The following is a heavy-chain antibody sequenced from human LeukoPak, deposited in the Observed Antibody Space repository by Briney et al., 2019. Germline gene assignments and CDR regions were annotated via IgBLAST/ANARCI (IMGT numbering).Heavy chain of an antibody. D-gene: IGHD3-10*01. CDR3: ASGESLGY. CDR2: ISSSSSYI. Sequence: PGGSLRLSCAASGFTVSSNYMSWVRQAPGKGLEWVSSISSSSSYIYYADSVKGRFTISRDNAKNSLYLQMNSLRAEDTAVYYCASGESLGYWGQGTLVTVSS. CDR1: GFTVSSNY. J-gene: IGHJ4*02. V-gene: IGHV3-21*01.